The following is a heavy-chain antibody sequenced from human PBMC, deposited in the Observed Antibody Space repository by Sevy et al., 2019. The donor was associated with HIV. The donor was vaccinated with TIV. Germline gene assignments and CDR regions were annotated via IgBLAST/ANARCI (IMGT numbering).Heavy chain of an antibody. CDR1: GFTFSSYA. J-gene: IGHJ4*02. Sequence: GGSLRLSCAASGFTFSSYAMSWVRQAPGKGLEWVSAISGSGGSTYYADSVKGRFTIPRDNSKNTLYLQMNSLRAEDTAVYYCAKDRLGSGWYWVYWGQGTLVTVSS. V-gene: IGHV3-23*01. CDR2: ISGSGGST. D-gene: IGHD6-19*01. CDR3: AKDRLGSGWYWVY.